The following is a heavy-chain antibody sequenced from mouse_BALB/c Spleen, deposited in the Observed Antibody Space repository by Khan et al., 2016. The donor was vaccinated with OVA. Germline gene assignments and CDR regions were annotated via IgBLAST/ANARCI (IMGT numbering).Heavy chain of an antibody. V-gene: IGHV1-7*01. Sequence: QVQLQQSGAELAKPGASVKMSCKASGYTFTTYWMHWVKQRPGQGLEWIGYINPTSGYTDYNEKFKDRATLSADKSSSPAYRQLNSLTSEDSAVYYCTRDRFGYWGQGTTLTVSS. CDR2: INPTSGYT. CDR3: TRDRFGY. J-gene: IGHJ2*01. CDR1: GYTFTTYW.